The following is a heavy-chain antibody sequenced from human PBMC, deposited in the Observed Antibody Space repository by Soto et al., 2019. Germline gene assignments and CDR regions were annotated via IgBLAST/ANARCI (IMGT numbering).Heavy chain of an antibody. CDR1: GFTFSSYS. D-gene: IGHD6-13*01. Sequence: GGSLRLSCAASGFTFSSYSMNWVRQAPGKGLEWVSSISSSSSYIYYADSVKGRFTISRDNAKNSLYLQMNSLRAEDTAVYYCARDLQGSSSHAAWFDPWGQGTLVTVSS. CDR2: ISSSSSYI. V-gene: IGHV3-21*01. CDR3: ARDLQGSSSHAAWFDP. J-gene: IGHJ5*02.